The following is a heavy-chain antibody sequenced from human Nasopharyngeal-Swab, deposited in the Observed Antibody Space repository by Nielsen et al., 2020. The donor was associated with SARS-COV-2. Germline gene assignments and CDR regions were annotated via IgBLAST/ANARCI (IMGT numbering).Heavy chain of an antibody. J-gene: IGHJ5*02. D-gene: IGHD2-15*01. V-gene: IGHV1-46*01. Sequence: VRQAPGKGLEWMGIINPGGGSARYSQNFQGRVTMTRDTSTNTVYMELYSLTSEDTAAYYCARGGDPREVVAATDCFDPWGQGTLVTVSS. CDR2: INPGGGSA. CDR3: ARGGDPREVVAATDCFDP.